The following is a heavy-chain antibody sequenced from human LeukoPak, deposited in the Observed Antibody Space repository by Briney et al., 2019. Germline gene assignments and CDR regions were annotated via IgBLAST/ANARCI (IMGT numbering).Heavy chain of an antibody. V-gene: IGHV3-23*01. CDR2: ISGSGGST. D-gene: IGHD6-13*01. J-gene: IGHJ5*02. CDR1: GFTFSSYG. CDR3: AKDSLAAAGTWWFDP. Sequence: GGSLRLSCAASGFTFSSYGMSWVRQAPGKGLERVSAISGSGGSTYYADSVKGRFTTSRDNSKNTLYLQMNSLRAEDTAVYYCAKDSLAAAGTWWFDPWGQGTLVTVSS.